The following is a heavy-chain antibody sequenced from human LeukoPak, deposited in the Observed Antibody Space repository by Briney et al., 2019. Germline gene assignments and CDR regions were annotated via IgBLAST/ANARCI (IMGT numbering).Heavy chain of an antibody. Sequence: GRSLRLSCAASGLTFSIFGIHWVRQAPGKGLEWVAAISPDGNREYYTESVKGRFTVSRDNSNNMIYLQINSLRGEDSAVYYCAKINNVDDFWGQGTLVTVSS. D-gene: IGHD1/OR15-1a*01. V-gene: IGHV3-30*18. J-gene: IGHJ4*02. CDR1: GLTFSIFG. CDR2: ISPDGNRE. CDR3: AKINNVDDF.